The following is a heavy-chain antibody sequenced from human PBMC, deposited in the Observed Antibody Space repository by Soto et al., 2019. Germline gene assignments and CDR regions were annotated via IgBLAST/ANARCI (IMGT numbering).Heavy chain of an antibody. CDR3: ARASGVYDAFDI. J-gene: IGHJ3*02. CDR2: INPNNGGT. Sequence: ASVKVSCTASGSTFTGYYMHWVRQAPGQGLEWMGWINPNNGGTKYAQKFQGSVTMTRDTSISTAYMELSRLRSYDTAVYYCARASGVYDAFDIWGQGTMVTVSS. CDR1: GSTFTGYY. V-gene: IGHV1-2*02. D-gene: IGHD4-17*01.